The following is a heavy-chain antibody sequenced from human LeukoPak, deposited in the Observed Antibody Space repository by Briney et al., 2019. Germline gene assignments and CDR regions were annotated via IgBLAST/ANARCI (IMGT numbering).Heavy chain of an antibody. CDR3: ARMIHGGCFDY. Sequence: SETRSLTCSVSGGSVSAYYWSWIRQPPGKGLEYIGYMSYSGSTNCNPSVKSRVTISIDASRNQYSLKLSPVTAADTAVYYCARMIHGGCFDYWGQGTLVTVSS. D-gene: IGHD6-25*01. J-gene: IGHJ4*02. CDR1: GGSVSAYY. CDR2: MSYSGST. V-gene: IGHV4-59*02.